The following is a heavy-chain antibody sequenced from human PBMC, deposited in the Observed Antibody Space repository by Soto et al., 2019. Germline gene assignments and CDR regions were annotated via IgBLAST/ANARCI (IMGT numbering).Heavy chain of an antibody. CDR3: ARGHFYWAQGYHKWGGTRLAFDP. CDR2: INHSGST. Sequence: SETLSLTCAVYGGSFSGYYWSWIRQPPGKGLEWIGEINHSGSTNYNPSLKSRVTISVDTSKNQFSLKLSSVTAADTAVYYCARGHFYWAQGYHKWGGTRLAFDPWGQGTLVTVSS. CDR1: GGSFSGYY. D-gene: IGHD3-3*02. J-gene: IGHJ5*02. V-gene: IGHV4-34*01.